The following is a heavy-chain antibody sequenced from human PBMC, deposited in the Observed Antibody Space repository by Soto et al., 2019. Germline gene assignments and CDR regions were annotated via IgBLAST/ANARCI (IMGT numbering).Heavy chain of an antibody. J-gene: IGHJ4*02. D-gene: IGHD3-22*01. CDR3: ARGKVAVDRSGFVY. Sequence: SETLSLTCAVYDESFGGYYWSWIRQPPGKGLEWIGEIFHGGSTDYSPSLKSRVTISVDTSKNQFSLKLSSVTAADTAVYYCARGKVAVDRSGFVYWGQGTLVTVSS. V-gene: IGHV4-34*01. CDR2: IFHGGST. CDR1: DESFGGYY.